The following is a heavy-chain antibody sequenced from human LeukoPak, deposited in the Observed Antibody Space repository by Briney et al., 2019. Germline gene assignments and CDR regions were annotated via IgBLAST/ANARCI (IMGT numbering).Heavy chain of an antibody. CDR3: ARSGTYRWKLLYWFDP. CDR2: ISSTGGSI. Sequence: GGSLRLSCEGFGITFSTYSMNWVRQAPGKGLECVSSISSTGGSIYYADSVKGRFTISRDNAKNSLYLQMNSLRAEDTAVYYCARSGTYRWKLLYWFDPWGQGTLVTVSS. D-gene: IGHD4-23*01. J-gene: IGHJ5*02. CDR1: GITFSTYS. V-gene: IGHV3-21*01.